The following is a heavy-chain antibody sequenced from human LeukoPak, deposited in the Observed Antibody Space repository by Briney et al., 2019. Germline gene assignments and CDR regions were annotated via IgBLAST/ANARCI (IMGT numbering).Heavy chain of an antibody. Sequence: PGRSLRLSCAASGFTFDDYAMHWVRQAPGKGLEWVSGISWNSGGIGYADSVKGRFTISRDNAKNSLYLQMNSLRAEDTALYYCAKDIRDYGDYPSFNYWGQGTLVTVSS. V-gene: IGHV3-9*01. CDR3: AKDIRDYGDYPSFNY. CDR1: GFTFDDYA. CDR2: ISWNSGGI. D-gene: IGHD4-17*01. J-gene: IGHJ4*02.